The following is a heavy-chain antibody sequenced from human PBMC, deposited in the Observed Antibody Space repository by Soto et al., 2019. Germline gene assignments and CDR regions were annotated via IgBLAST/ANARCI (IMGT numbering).Heavy chain of an antibody. Sequence: AAEKVSCKASGYTFTSYYMHWVRQAPGQGLEWMGIINPSGGSTSYAQKFQGRVTMTRDTSTSTVYMELSSLRSEDTAVYYCARERGRMTTVTTSWFDPWGQGTLVTVSS. J-gene: IGHJ5*02. D-gene: IGHD4-17*01. CDR3: ARERGRMTTVTTSWFDP. CDR1: GYTFTSYY. CDR2: INPSGGST. V-gene: IGHV1-46*01.